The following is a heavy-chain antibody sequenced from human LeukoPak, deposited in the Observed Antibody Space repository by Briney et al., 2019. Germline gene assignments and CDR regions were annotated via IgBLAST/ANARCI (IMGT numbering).Heavy chain of an antibody. CDR2: INHSGST. D-gene: IGHD6-13*01. J-gene: IGHJ6*03. V-gene: IGHV4-34*01. CDR1: GGSFSGYY. Sequence: SETLSLTCAVYGGSFSGYYWSWIRQPPGKGLEWIGEINHSGSTNYNPSLKSRVTISVDTSKNQFSLKLSSVTAADTAVYYCARGFSSHARNYYYMDVWGKGTTVTVSS. CDR3: ARGFSSHARNYYYMDV.